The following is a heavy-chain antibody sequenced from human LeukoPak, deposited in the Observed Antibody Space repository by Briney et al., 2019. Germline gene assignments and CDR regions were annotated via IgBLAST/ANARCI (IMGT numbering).Heavy chain of an antibody. CDR3: AKTHDY. Sequence: GGSLRFSCSASGFTVSSHYMSWVRQAPGKGLEWVSVIYSGGSTYYADSVKGRFTISRDNSKNTLYLQMNSLRTEDTAVYYCAKTHDYWGQGTLVTVSS. V-gene: IGHV3-66*02. J-gene: IGHJ4*02. CDR2: IYSGGST. CDR1: GFTVSSHY.